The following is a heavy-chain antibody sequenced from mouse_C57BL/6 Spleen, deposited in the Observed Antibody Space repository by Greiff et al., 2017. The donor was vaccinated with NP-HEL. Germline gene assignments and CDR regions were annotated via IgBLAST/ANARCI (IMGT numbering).Heavy chain of an antibody. CDR2: IDPSDSYT. V-gene: IGHV1-50*01. D-gene: IGHD1-1*02. Sequence: QVQLQQPGAELVKPGASVKLSCKASGYTFTSYWMQWVNQRPGQGLEWIGKIDPSDSYTNYNQKFKGKATLTVDTSSSTAYMQLSSLTSEDSAVYYCARGNHYDYSMDYWGQGTSVTVSS. CDR3: ARGNHYDYSMDY. CDR1: GYTFTSYW. J-gene: IGHJ4*01.